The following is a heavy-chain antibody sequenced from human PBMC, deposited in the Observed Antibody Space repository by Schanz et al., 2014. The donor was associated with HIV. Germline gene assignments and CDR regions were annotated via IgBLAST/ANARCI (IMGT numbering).Heavy chain of an antibody. J-gene: IGHJ4*02. Sequence: VQLVESGGAVVQPGGSLRLSCVVSGLSLSDFAWHWVRQTPERGLEWVSGITWNNRVTGYADSVKGRFTISRDPAKNTLFLHMNNLRGDDTALYYCVKDFTASKGGFDYWGQGTLVIVSS. V-gene: IGHV3-9*01. CDR3: VKDFTASKGGFDY. CDR2: ITWNNRVT. D-gene: IGHD1-26*01. CDR1: GLSLSDFA.